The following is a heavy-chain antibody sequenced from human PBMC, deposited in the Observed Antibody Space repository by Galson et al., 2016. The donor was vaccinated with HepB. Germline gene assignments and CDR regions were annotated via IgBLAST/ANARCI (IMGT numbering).Heavy chain of an antibody. Sequence: SLRLCCGASESTFSIFAMNWVPQAPGKGLEWVSGISDNGGSTYYVESVKGRFTISRDNFKNMLYLQMNSLRAEDTAVYYCAKGLTTVTTEGDYWGQGTLVTVSS. CDR1: ESTFSIFA. J-gene: IGHJ4*02. D-gene: IGHD4-17*01. V-gene: IGHV3-23*01. CDR3: AKGLTTVTTEGDY. CDR2: ISDNGGST.